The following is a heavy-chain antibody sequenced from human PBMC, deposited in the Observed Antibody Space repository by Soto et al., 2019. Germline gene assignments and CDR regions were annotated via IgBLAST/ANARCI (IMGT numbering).Heavy chain of an antibody. CDR2: IYYSGST. Sequence: SETLSLTCTVSGGSVSSGSYYWSWIRQPPGKGLEWIGYIYYSGSTNYNPSLKSRVTISVDTSKNQFSLKLSSVTAADTAVYYCARDSFYCDYYYYYYGIHVWGQGSTLTVS. J-gene: IGHJ6*02. CDR1: GGSVSSGSYY. D-gene: IGHD4-17*01. CDR3: ARDSFYCDYYYYYYGIHV. V-gene: IGHV4-61*01.